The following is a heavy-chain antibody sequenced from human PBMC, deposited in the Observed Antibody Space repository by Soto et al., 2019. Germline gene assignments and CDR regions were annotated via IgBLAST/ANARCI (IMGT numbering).Heavy chain of an antibody. CDR1: GDTFTTHS. J-gene: IGHJ4*02. Sequence: QVQLVQSGAEVKKPGSSVKVSCKASGDTFTTHSLNWVRQAHGQGLEWMGGIIPVVGTTKYAQKYQDRVTITGDKSTNTAYTQLSSLRSDATAVYYCARALLYTPTDFDYWGQGTPVTVSS. CDR2: IIPVVGTT. D-gene: IGHD2-8*01. V-gene: IGHV1-69*06. CDR3: ARALLYTPTDFDY.